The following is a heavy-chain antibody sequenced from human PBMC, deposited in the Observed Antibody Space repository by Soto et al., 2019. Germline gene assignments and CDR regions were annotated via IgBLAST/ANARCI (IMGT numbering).Heavy chain of an antibody. V-gene: IGHV3-11*01. CDR2: ISSSGSTI. D-gene: IGHD6-19*01. CDR1: GFTFSDYY. CDR3: ASPPQYSSGFYGWFDP. Sequence: GGSLRLSCAASGFTFSDYYMSWIRQAPGKGLEWVSYISSSGSTIYYADSVKGRFTISRDNAKNSLYLQMNSLRAEDTAVYYCASPPQYSSGFYGWFDPWGQGTLVTVSS. J-gene: IGHJ5*02.